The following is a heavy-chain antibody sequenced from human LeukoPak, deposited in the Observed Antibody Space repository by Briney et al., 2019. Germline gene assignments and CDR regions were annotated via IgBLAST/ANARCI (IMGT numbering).Heavy chain of an antibody. CDR3: AKRADYYDSSRALYDAFDF. CDR1: GFTFRTYG. J-gene: IGHJ3*01. D-gene: IGHD3-16*01. Sequence: PGGSLRLSCAASGFTFRTYGMHWVRQAPGKGLEWVTFIRYDGSDKYYADSVKGRFTISSDNSKNTLFLQMNSLRVEDTAVYYCAKRADYYDSSRALYDAFDFWGRGTMVTVSS. CDR2: IRYDGSDK. V-gene: IGHV3-30*02.